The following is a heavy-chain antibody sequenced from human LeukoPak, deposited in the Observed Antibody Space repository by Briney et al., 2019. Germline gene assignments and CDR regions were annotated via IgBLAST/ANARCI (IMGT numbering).Heavy chain of an antibody. CDR1: GFTFDDYT. Sequence: GGSLRLSCAASGFTFDDYTFHWVRQAPGKGLEWVSLITWDGGTTYYADSVKGRFTISRDNSKNSVYLQMNSLRTEDTALYYCTKDRYGTTTSCPLDYWGQGTLVTVSS. CDR2: ITWDGGTT. J-gene: IGHJ4*02. CDR3: TKDRYGTTTSCPLDY. V-gene: IGHV3-43*01. D-gene: IGHD2-2*01.